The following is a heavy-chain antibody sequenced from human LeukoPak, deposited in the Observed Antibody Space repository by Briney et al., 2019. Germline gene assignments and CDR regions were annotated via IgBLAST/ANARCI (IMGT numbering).Heavy chain of an antibody. J-gene: IGHJ4*02. Sequence: GGSLRLSCAASGFTFSSYAMSWVRQAPGKGLEWVSAISGSGGSTYYADSVKGRFTISRDNSKNTLYLQMNSLRAEDTAVYYCARGLDMITFGGVMIYWGQGTLVTVSS. CDR2: ISGSGGST. D-gene: IGHD3-16*01. V-gene: IGHV3-23*01. CDR3: ARGLDMITFGGVMIY. CDR1: GFTFSSYA.